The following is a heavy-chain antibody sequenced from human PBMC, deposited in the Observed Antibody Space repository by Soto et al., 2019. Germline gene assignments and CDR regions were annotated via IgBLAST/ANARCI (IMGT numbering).Heavy chain of an antibody. CDR1: GYTFTSYD. Sequence: GASVKVSCKASGYTFTSYDINWVRQATGQGLEWMGWMNPNSGNTGYAQKFQGRVTMTRNTSISTAYMELSSLRSEDTAVYYCARGITMVRGFLLAYWGQGTLVTVST. CDR3: ARGITMVRGFLLAY. V-gene: IGHV1-8*01. J-gene: IGHJ4*02. D-gene: IGHD3-10*01. CDR2: MNPNSGNT.